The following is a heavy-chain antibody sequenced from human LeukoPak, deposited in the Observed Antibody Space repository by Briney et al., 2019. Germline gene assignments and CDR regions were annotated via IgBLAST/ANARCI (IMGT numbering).Heavy chain of an antibody. CDR1: GFTFSSYA. CDR3: AKDEKDSYAQYYFDY. V-gene: IGHV3-23*01. CDR2: ISGSGGST. J-gene: IGHJ4*02. Sequence: PGGSLRLSCAASGFTFSSYAMSWVRQAPGKGLEWVSAISGSGGSTYYADSVKGRFAISRDNSKNTLYLQMNSLRAEDTAVYYCAKDEKDSYAQYYFDYWGQGTLVTVSS. D-gene: IGHD5-18*01.